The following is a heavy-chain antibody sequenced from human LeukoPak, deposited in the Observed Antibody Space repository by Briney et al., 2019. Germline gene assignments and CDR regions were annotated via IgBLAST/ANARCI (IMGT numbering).Heavy chain of an antibody. Sequence: GESLKISCEASGHSFTNHWIGWVRQMPGKGLEWMGIINLGDSDTKYSPSFQGQVTISLDKSISTAYLQWRSLKASDTAMYYCARQPGAGWFDPWGQGTLVTVSS. CDR1: GHSFTNHW. V-gene: IGHV5-51*01. CDR2: INLGDSDT. D-gene: IGHD3-10*01. CDR3: ARQPGAGWFDP. J-gene: IGHJ5*02.